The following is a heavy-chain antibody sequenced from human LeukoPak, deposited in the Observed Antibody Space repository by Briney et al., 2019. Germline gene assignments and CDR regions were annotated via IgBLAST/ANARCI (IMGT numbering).Heavy chain of an antibody. Sequence: PGGSLRLSCAASGFTFSSYGMHWVRQAPGKGLEWVAVISYDGSNKYYADSVKGRFTISRDNSKNTLYLQMNSLRAEDTAVYYCAKGYGSGSYYKADAFDIWGQGTMVTVSS. V-gene: IGHV3-30*18. D-gene: IGHD3-10*01. CDR2: ISYDGSNK. J-gene: IGHJ3*02. CDR3: AKGYGSGSYYKADAFDI. CDR1: GFTFSSYG.